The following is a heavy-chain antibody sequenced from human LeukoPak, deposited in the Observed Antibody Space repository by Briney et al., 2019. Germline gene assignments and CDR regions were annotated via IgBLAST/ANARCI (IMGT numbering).Heavy chain of an antibody. D-gene: IGHD2/OR15-2a*01. Sequence: PGGSLRLSCAASGFTISSDAMHWVRQAPGKGLEYVSAISSNGGTTHYGNSVKGRFTISRDNSKNTLYLQMGSLRAEDMAVYFCARSNRYGLYLSYGGQETLVTVSS. CDR1: GFTISSDA. V-gene: IGHV3-64*01. J-gene: IGHJ4*02. CDR2: ISSNGGTT. CDR3: ARSNRYGLYLSY.